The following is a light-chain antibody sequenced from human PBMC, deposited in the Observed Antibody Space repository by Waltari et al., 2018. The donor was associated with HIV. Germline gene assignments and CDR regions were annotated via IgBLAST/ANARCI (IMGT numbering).Light chain of an antibody. J-gene: IGLJ1*01. CDR1: SSDVGAYNY. CDR3: CSYAGSSTYV. CDR2: DVT. Sequence: QSALTQPASVSGSPGQSITISCTGTSSDVGAYNYVSWYQQHPGKAPKLMIYDVTKRPSGVSNRFSGSKSANTASLTISGRQAEDEADYYCCSYAGSSTYVFGSGTKVTVL. V-gene: IGLV2-23*02.